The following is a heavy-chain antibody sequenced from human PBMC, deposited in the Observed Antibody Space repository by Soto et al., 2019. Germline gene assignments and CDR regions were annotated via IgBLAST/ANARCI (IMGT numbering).Heavy chain of an antibody. CDR1: GGSIISDGYS. CDR3: VRRSPEDAFDV. V-gene: IGHV4-30-2*01. CDR2: IYEGGNT. J-gene: IGHJ3*01. Sequence: PSETLSLTCAVSGGSIISDGYSWSWIRQPPGQGLQWIGHIYEGGNTYYTPSLESRVAISTDKSKNQFSLRLSSVTAADTAVYYCVRRSPEDAFDVWGQGTMVTDSS.